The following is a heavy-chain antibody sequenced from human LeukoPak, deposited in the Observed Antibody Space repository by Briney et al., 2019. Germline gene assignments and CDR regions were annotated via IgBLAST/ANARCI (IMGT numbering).Heavy chain of an antibody. J-gene: IGHJ4*02. CDR2: IKQDGREK. Sequence: GGSLRLSCAASEFTFGNYWMSWVRQAPGKGLEWVADIKQDGREKYYVDSVKGRFTISRDNAENSLYLQMNSLRPEDTAVYYCARERYGDPFNYSGQGTLVTVSS. V-gene: IGHV3-7*01. CDR3: ARERYGDPFNY. CDR1: EFTFGNYW. D-gene: IGHD4-17*01.